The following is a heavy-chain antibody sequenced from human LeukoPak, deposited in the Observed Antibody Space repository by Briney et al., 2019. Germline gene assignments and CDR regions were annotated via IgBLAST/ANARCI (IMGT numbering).Heavy chain of an antibody. CDR3: ARAGYCGGDCYSWFDP. CDR2: ISAYNGNT. CDR1: GYTFTSYG. J-gene: IGHJ5*02. D-gene: IGHD2-21*02. Sequence: ASVKVSCKASGYTFTSYGISRVRQAPGQGLEWMGWISAYNGNTNYAQKLQGRVTMTTDTSTSTAYMELRSLRSDDTAVYYCARAGYCGGDCYSWFDPWGQGTLVTVSS. V-gene: IGHV1-18*01.